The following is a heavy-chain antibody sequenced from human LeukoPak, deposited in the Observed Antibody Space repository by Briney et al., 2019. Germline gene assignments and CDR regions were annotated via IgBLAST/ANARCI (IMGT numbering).Heavy chain of an antibody. D-gene: IGHD1-26*01. CDR1: GGSISSYY. CDR3: ARDKLELVGARAFDI. Sequence: SETLSLTCTVSGGSISSYYWSWIRQPPGKGLEWIGYIYYSGSTNYNPSLKSRVTISVDTSKNQFSLKLSSVTAADTAVYYCARDKLELVGARAFDIWGQGTMVTVSS. V-gene: IGHV4-59*01. J-gene: IGHJ3*02. CDR2: IYYSGST.